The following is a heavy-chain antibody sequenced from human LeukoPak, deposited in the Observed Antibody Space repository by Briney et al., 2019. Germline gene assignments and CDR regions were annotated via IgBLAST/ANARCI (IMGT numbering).Heavy chain of an antibody. CDR1: GFTVSTYY. CDR2: IYTGGNT. Sequence: PGGSLRLSCAASGFTVSTYYMSWVRQAPGKGLEWVSTIYTGGNTYYAASVKGRFTISRDFSKNTVFLHMNSLRAEDTAMYYCARGDDSGYYDYFDYWGQGALVTVSS. J-gene: IGHJ4*02. V-gene: IGHV3-53*01. D-gene: IGHD3-22*01. CDR3: ARGDDSGYYDYFDY.